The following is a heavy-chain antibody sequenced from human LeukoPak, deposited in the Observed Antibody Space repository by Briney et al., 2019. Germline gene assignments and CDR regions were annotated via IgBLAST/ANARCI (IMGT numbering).Heavy chain of an antibody. CDR3: ARRGSNSNYYYFDY. D-gene: IGHD2/OR15-2a*01. CDR1: GDSISGSSYY. Sequence: PSETLSLTCTVSGDSISGSSYYWGWIRQPPGKGLEWIGTIYYSGSTYYNPSLKSRDTISVDTSKNQFSLKLSSVTAADTAVYYCARRGSNSNYYYFDYWGQGTLVTVSS. J-gene: IGHJ4*02. V-gene: IGHV4-39*01. CDR2: IYYSGST.